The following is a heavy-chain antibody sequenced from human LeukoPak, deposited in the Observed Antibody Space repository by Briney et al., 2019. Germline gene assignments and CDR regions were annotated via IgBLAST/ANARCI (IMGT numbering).Heavy chain of an antibody. J-gene: IGHJ4*02. Sequence: GGSLRLSCAASGFTFSSYGMSWVRQAPGKGLEWVSAISGSGGSTYYADSVKGRFTISRDNSKNTLYLQMSSLTAAHTAVYYCAKDRSIGTYYTFDHWGQGTLVTVSS. CDR3: AKDRSIGTYYTFDH. V-gene: IGHV3-23*01. D-gene: IGHD1-26*01. CDR2: ISGSGGST. CDR1: GFTFSSYG.